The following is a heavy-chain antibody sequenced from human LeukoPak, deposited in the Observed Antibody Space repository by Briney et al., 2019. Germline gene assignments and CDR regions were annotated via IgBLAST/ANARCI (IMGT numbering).Heavy chain of an antibody. CDR2: IIPIFGTA. CDR1: GGTFSSYA. J-gene: IGHJ4*02. D-gene: IGHD5-24*01. CDR3: ARDRDGYNWPY. Sequence: SVKVSCKASGGTFSSYAISWVRQAPGQGLEWMGGIIPIFGTANYAQKFRGRVTITADKSTSTAYMELSSLRSEDTAVYYCARDRDGYNWPYWGQGTLVTVSS. V-gene: IGHV1-69*06.